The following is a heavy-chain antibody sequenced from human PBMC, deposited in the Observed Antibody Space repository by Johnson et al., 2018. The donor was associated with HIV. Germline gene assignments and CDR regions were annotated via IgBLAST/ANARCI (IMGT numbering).Heavy chain of an antibody. CDR3: AREREDYGLDI. V-gene: IGHV3-30*04. Sequence: QVQLVESGGGVVQPGRSLRLSCAASGFTFSSYAMHWVRQAPGKGLEWVAVISYDGSNKYYADSVKGRFTISRDNSKNTLYLQMNSLRAEDTAGYYCAREREDYGLDIWGQGTMVTVSS. J-gene: IGHJ3*02. CDR1: GFTFSSYA. CDR2: ISYDGSNK. D-gene: IGHD4/OR15-4a*01.